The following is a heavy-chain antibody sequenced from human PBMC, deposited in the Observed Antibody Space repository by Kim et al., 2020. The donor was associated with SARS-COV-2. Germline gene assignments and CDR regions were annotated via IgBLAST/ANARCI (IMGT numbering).Heavy chain of an antibody. D-gene: IGHD3-10*01. V-gene: IGHV4-34*01. CDR3: ARVGVRGVIKP. CDR2: INHSGST. CDR1: GGSFSGYY. Sequence: SETLSLTCAVYGGSFSGYYWSWIRQPPGKGLEWIGEINHSGSTNYNPSLKSRVTISVDTSKNQFSLKLSSVTAADTAVYYCARVGVRGVIKPWGQGTLVTVSS. J-gene: IGHJ5*02.